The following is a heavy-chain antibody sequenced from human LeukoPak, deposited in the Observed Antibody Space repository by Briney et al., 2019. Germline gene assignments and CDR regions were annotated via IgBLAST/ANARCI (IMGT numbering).Heavy chain of an antibody. D-gene: IGHD2-2*01. CDR1: GFTFNNYA. CDR3: AKEPREYCSSTSCPNWFDS. Sequence: GGSLRLSCAASGFTFNNYAMSWVRQAPGKGLEWVSAISASGGTAYYADSVKGRFTISRDNSENTLFLQMNSLRAEDAAVYYCAKEPREYCSSTSCPNWFDSWGQGTLVTVSS. V-gene: IGHV3-23*01. J-gene: IGHJ5*01. CDR2: ISASGGTA.